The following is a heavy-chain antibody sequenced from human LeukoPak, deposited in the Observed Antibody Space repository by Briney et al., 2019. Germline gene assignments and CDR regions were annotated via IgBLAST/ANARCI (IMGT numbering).Heavy chain of an antibody. CDR3: ARARINWFDP. Sequence: SETLSLTCTVSGGSISSYYWSWLRQPRGKGLEWIGYVYTHGSANYNPSLKSRVTISVDTSKSQFSLKLTSVTAADTALYYCARARINWFDPWGQGTLVTVSS. CDR1: GGSISSYY. D-gene: IGHD1-14*01. CDR2: VYTHGSA. V-gene: IGHV4-59*01. J-gene: IGHJ5*02.